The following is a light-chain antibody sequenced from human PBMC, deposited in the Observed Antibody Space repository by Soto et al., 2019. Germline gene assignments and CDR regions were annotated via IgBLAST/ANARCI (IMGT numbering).Light chain of an antibody. V-gene: IGKV1-5*01. Sequence: IQMTQSPSTLSASVGDRVTITCRASHNIERWMAWYQQKPGKAPSLLIFDASTLHSGVPSRFSGSGSGTDFTLTISSLQPDDFAVYYCQQRSNWPLITFGQGTRLEIK. CDR2: DAS. J-gene: IGKJ5*01. CDR3: QQRSNWPLIT. CDR1: HNIERW.